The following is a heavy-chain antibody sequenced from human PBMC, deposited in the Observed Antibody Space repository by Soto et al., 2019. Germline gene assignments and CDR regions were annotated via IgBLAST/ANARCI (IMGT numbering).Heavy chain of an antibody. CDR2: IIPIFGTA. J-gene: IGHJ2*01. V-gene: IGHV1-69*01. CDR1: GGTFSRHA. D-gene: IGHD2-2*01. Sequence: QVQLVQSGAEVRKPGSSVKVSCKASGGTFSRHAISWVRQAPGQGLEWMGGIIPIFGTANYAQKFQGRVTITADESTSTAYMELSSLRSEDTAVYYCAREDIVVVPAANPYWYFDLWGRGTLVTVSS. CDR3: AREDIVVVPAANPYWYFDL.